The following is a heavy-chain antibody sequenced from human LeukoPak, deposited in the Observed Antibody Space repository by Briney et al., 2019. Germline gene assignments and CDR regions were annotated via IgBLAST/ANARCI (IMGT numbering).Heavy chain of an antibody. J-gene: IGHJ4*02. V-gene: IGHV3-43*02. CDR2: ISGDGGST. CDR1: GFTFDDYA. Sequence: GGSLSLSCAASGFTFDDYAMHWVRQAPGKGLEWVSLISGDGGSTYYADSMKGRFTISRDNSKNSLYLQMNSLRTEDTALYYCAKDMGVYGDYDFDYWGQGTLVTVSS. D-gene: IGHD4-17*01. CDR3: AKDMGVYGDYDFDY.